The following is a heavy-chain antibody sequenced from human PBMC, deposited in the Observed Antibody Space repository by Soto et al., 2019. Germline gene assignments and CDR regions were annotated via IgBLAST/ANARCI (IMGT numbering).Heavy chain of an antibody. Sequence: EVQLVESGGGLVQPGGSLRLSCAASGFTFTSYWMTWVRQAPGKGLEWVANIKQDGDEKYYVGSVKGRFTISRDNAENSLYLQSDSLRAEDAAVYYCARGAFPTWGTYPLDYWGQGTLVTVSS. J-gene: IGHJ4*02. CDR1: GFTFTSYW. CDR2: IKQDGDEK. D-gene: IGHD3-16*02. CDR3: ARGAFPTWGTYPLDY. V-gene: IGHV3-7*04.